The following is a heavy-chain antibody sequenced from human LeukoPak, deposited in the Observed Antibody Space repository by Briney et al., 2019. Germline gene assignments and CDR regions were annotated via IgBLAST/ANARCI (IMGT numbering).Heavy chain of an antibody. CDR3: ARDASVSVVVPAAPDAFDI. D-gene: IGHD2-2*01. J-gene: IGHJ3*02. Sequence: APVKVSCKASGGTFSSYAISWVRQAPGQGLEWMGGIIPIFGTANYAQKFQGRVTITTDESTSTAYMELSSLRSEDTAVYYCARDASVSVVVPAAPDAFDIWGQGTMVTVSS. CDR1: GGTFSSYA. V-gene: IGHV1-69*05. CDR2: IIPIFGTA.